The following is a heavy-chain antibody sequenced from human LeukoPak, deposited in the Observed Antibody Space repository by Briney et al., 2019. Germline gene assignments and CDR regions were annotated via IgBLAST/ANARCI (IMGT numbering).Heavy chain of an antibody. CDR2: IKHDGSEK. J-gene: IGHJ4*02. Sequence: GGSLTLTCAAYGFTFSNYWLTWVRQAPGQGLEWVAKIKHDGSEKHYVDSVKGRFTISRDNAKNSFYLQMNRLTAEDTAVYYCARDRQIGYWGQGTLVTVSS. CDR3: ARDRQIGY. V-gene: IGHV3-7*01. CDR1: GFTFSNYW.